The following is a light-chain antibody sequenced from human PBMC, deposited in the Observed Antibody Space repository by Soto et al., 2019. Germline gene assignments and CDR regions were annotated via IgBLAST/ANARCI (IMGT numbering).Light chain of an antibody. V-gene: IGKV2-28*01. CDR2: LGS. Sequence: DIVMTQSPLSLPVTPGEPASISCRSSQSLLHSNGYNYLDWYLQKPGQSPQLLIYLGSSQASGVPDRFSGSGSGTDFTLTISRVEAEDVGVYYCMQALQTGYTFGQGTKLEVK. J-gene: IGKJ2*01. CDR3: MQALQTGYT. CDR1: QSLLHSNGYNY.